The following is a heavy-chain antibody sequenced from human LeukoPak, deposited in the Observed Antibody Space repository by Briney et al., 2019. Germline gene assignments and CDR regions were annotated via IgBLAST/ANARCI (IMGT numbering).Heavy chain of an antibody. J-gene: IGHJ6*02. CDR1: GFTFSSYG. Sequence: GGSLRLSCAASGFTFSSYGMHWVRQAPGKGLEWVAVISYDGSNKYYADSVKGRFTISRDNSKNTLYLQMNSLRAEDTAVYYCAKTSGWQNYSYYGMDVWGQGTTVTVSS. D-gene: IGHD6-19*01. V-gene: IGHV3-30*18. CDR2: ISYDGSNK. CDR3: AKTSGWQNYSYYGMDV.